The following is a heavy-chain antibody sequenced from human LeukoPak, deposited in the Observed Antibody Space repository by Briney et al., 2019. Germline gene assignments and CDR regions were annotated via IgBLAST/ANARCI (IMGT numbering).Heavy chain of an antibody. V-gene: IGHV4-4*09. CDR1: GGSISSYY. CDR3: ARRRIAVAGNWFDP. CDR2: IYTSGST. J-gene: IGHJ5*02. D-gene: IGHD6-19*01. Sequence: SETLSLTCTVSGGSISSYYWSWIRQPPGKGLEWIGYIYTSGSTNYNPSLKSRVTISVDTSKNQFSLKLSSVTAADTAVYYCARRRIAVAGNWFDPRGQGTLVTVSS.